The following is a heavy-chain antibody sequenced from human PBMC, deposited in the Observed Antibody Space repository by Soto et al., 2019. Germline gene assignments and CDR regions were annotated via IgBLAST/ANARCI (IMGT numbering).Heavy chain of an antibody. CDR2: INSDGSST. D-gene: IGHD3-22*01. CDR1: GGTSGNHC. J-gene: IGHJ4*02. CDR3: ASLSEDRIVVVPTDY. Sequence: VPLRHPNTVSGGTSGNHCRHCILKEKGKGLVWVSRINSDGSSTSYADSVKGRFTISRDNAKNTLYLQMNSLRAEDTAVYYCASLSEDRIVVVPTDYWGQGTLVTVSS. V-gene: IGHV3-74*01.